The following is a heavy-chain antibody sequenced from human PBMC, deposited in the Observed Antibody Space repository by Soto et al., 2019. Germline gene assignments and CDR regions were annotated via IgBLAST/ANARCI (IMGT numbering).Heavy chain of an antibody. V-gene: IGHV4-31*03. Sequence: QVQLQESGPGLVKASQTLSLTCNVSGGSIGSGGYYWTWIRQHPGKGLEWIGNIHHSGSTFYNPSLKSRVSMSVDTSKNPFSLKLSSVTAADTAVYFCVRGVLSWGQGTLVTVSS. CDR3: VRGVLS. CDR2: IHHSGST. J-gene: IGHJ1*01. D-gene: IGHD3-10*01. CDR1: GGSIGSGGYY.